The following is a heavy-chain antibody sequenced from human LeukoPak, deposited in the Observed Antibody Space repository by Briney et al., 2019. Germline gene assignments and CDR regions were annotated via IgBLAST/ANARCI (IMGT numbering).Heavy chain of an antibody. Sequence: ASVKVSCKASGYTFTSYGISWVRQAPGQGLEWMGWISAYNGNTNYAQKLQGRVTMTTDTSTSTAYMELRSLRSDDTAVYYCAREGRGPYCSSTSCYYYYYYGMDVWGQGTTVTVSS. CDR3: AREGRGPYCSSTSCYYYYYYGMDV. D-gene: IGHD2-2*01. CDR2: ISAYNGNT. V-gene: IGHV1-18*01. J-gene: IGHJ6*02. CDR1: GYTFTSYG.